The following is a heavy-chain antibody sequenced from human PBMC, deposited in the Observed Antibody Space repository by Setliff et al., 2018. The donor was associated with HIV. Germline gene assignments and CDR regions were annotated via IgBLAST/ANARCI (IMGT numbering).Heavy chain of an antibody. J-gene: IGHJ3*02. V-gene: IGHV4-38-2*02. D-gene: IGHD3-22*01. CDR2: IYYSGST. Sequence: SETLSLTCSVSGYSINSVNYWGWIRQPPGKGLEWFGNIYYSGSTYYNPSLNSRVTISVDTSKNHFSLKLTSVTAADTAIYYCARVGHYFDAFDIWGQGTMVTVSS. CDR3: ARVGHYFDAFDI. CDR1: GYSINSVNY.